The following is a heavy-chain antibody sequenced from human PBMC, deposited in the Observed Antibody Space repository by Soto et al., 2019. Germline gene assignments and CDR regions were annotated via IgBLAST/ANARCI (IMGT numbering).Heavy chain of an antibody. CDR1: GYTFTTYG. J-gene: IGHJ4*02. CDR2: ISPYNGNK. CDR3: AKDVTEGYSYGYYGY. Sequence: ASVKVSCKASGYTFTTYGISWVRQAPGQGLEWMGWISPYNGNKYYADSVKGRFTISRDNSKNTLYLQMNSLRAEDTAVYYCAKDVTEGYSYGYYGYWGQGTLVTVSS. D-gene: IGHD5-18*01. V-gene: IGHV1-18*01.